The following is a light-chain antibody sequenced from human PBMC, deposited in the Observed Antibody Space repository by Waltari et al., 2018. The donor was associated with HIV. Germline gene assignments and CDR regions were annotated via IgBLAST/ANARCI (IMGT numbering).Light chain of an antibody. V-gene: IGKV3-20*01. J-gene: IGKJ1*01. CDR1: QSVSSSF. Sequence: EIVLTQPPGTLSLSPGERATLSCRASQSVSSSFLAWYQQQPGQVPRLLIYDASSRATGIPDRFSGSGSGTNFTLTISRLEPEDFGVYYCQQYGSSLWTFGQGTKVEIK. CDR2: DAS. CDR3: QQYGSSLWT.